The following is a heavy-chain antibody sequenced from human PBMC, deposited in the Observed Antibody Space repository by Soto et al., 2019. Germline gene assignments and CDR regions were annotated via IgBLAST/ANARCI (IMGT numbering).Heavy chain of an antibody. CDR2: IHHSGST. CDR1: GGSISNNNW. Sequence: SETLSLTCAVSGGSISNNNWWSWVRQSPGKGLEWIGEIHHSGSTNYNPSLKSRVTISVDTSKNQFSLKLTSVTAADTAVYYCARLDNDDYQGQWFDPWGQGTLVTVSS. CDR3: ARLDNDDYQGQWFDP. J-gene: IGHJ5*02. V-gene: IGHV4-4*02. D-gene: IGHD4-17*01.